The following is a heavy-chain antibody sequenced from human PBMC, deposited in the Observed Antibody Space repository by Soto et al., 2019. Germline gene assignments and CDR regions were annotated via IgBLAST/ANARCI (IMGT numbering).Heavy chain of an antibody. V-gene: IGHV3-7*01. D-gene: IGHD2-15*01. CDR2: IKKDGSEK. Sequence: EVQLVESGGNLVQPGGSLRLSCAASGFTLSNYWMNWVRQAPGKGLEWVANIKKDGSEKYYMDSVKGRFTITRDNTKNSLYLQMDSLRADDTAVYYCARDGDCSVNSCYSSFDSWGQGTLVTVSS. CDR1: GFTLSNYW. CDR3: ARDGDCSVNSCYSSFDS. J-gene: IGHJ4*02.